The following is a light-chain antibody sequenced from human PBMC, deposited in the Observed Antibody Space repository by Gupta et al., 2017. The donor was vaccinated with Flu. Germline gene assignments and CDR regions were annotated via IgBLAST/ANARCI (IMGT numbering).Light chain of an antibody. CDR3: ATWDDNVSGPI. CDR1: ISNIGTNP. Sequence: QSVLTQPQSAFGTPGQRVTLSGSGIISNIGTNPVYWSQQRPGSAPILLVYNNNQRPSGFPDRFSGSKSGTSASLAIIELRSEDEADYYCATWDDNVSGPIFGGGTMLTVL. CDR2: NNN. J-gene: IGLJ2*01. V-gene: IGLV1-47*02.